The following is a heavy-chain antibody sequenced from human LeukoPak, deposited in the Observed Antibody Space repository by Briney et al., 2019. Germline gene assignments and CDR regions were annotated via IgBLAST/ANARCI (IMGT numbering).Heavy chain of an antibody. D-gene: IGHD1-1*01. CDR3: ARHTTTTTRHFDY. V-gene: IGHV3-48*02. CDR1: GFTLSSYN. Sequence: GGSLRLSCVASGFTLSSYNMNWVRQAPGKGLEWVSFISSSGRTIYYADSVKGRFTISRDSAKNSLDLQMNSLRDEDTAVYYCARHTTTTTRHFDYWGQGTLVAVSS. J-gene: IGHJ4*02. CDR2: ISSSGRTI.